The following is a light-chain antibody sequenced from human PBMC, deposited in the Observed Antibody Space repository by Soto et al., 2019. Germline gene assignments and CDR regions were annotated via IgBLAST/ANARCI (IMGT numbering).Light chain of an antibody. CDR3: AAWDDSLSGYV. CDR2: SNN. CDR1: SSNIGSNY. Sequence: QPVLTQPPSASGTPGQRVNISCSGSSSNIGSNYVYWYQQLPGTAPKLLIYSNNQWPSGVPDRFSGSKSGTSASLAISGLRSEDEDDYYCAAWDDSLSGYVFGTGTKVTVL. J-gene: IGLJ1*01. V-gene: IGLV1-47*02.